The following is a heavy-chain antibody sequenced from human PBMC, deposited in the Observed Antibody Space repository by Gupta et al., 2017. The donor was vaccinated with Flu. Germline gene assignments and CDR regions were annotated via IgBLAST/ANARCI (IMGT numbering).Heavy chain of an antibody. V-gene: IGHV4-34*01. J-gene: IGHJ5*02. CDR1: GGSFSGYY. CDR2: INHSGST. Sequence: QVQLQQWGAGLLKPSETLSLTCAVYGGSFSGYYWSWIRQPPGKGLEWIGEINHSGSTNYNPSLKSRVTISVDTSKNQFSLKLSSVTAADTAVYYCASRYGSGSYWGNNWFDPWGQGTLVTVSS. D-gene: IGHD3-10*01. CDR3: ASRYGSGSYWGNNWFDP.